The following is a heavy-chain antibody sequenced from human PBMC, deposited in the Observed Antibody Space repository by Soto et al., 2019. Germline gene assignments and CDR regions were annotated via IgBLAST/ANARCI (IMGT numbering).Heavy chain of an antibody. V-gene: IGHV1-18*01. J-gene: IGHJ6*02. CDR1: VYTFTSYG. CDR2: ISADNGNT. D-gene: IGHD3-9*01. Sequence: QVQLVQSGAEVKKPGASVKVSCKASVYTFTSYGISWVRQAPGQGLEWMGWISADNGNTNYAQKLQGRVTMTTDTSTSKDYMELKSLRSDDTDVYYCARDLRYYDILSGGMDVWGQGTTVTVSS. CDR3: ARDLRYYDILSGGMDV.